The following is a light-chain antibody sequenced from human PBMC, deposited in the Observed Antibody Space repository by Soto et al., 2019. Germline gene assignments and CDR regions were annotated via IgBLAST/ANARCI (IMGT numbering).Light chain of an antibody. J-gene: IGLJ3*02. CDR1: SSDVGGYNY. CDR3: SSYAASNNFYFV. V-gene: IGLV2-8*01. Sequence: QSVLTPPPSPSGSPGQSVTISFTGTSSDVGGYNYVSLYQQYPSQTPKLMIYEVTKRPSVVPDRFSGSKSGNTASLTVSGLQAEDEADYYCSSYAASNNFYFVFGGGTKVTVL. CDR2: EVT.